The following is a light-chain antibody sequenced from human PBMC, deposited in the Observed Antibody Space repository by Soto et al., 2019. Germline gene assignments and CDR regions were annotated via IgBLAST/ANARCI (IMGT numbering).Light chain of an antibody. J-gene: IGLJ2*01. CDR3: SSYTSYSTLG. V-gene: IGLV2-18*02. Sequence: QSALTQPPSVSGSPGQSVTISCTGTSSDVGTYNRVSWYQQPPGTAPKLMIYEVSNRPSGVPARFSGSKSGNTASLTISGLQAEDEADYYCSSYTSYSTLGFGGGTKLTVL. CDR2: EVS. CDR1: SSDVGTYNR.